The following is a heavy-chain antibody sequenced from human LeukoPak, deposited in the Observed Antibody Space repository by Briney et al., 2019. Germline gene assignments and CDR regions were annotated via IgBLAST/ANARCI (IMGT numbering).Heavy chain of an antibody. CDR1: GGSISGSDYY. V-gene: IGHV4-39*01. Sequence: SETLSLTCTVSGGSISGSDYYWTWIRQPPGKGLEWIASIYYSGSTYYNPSLKSRVTISKDTSKNQFSLKLNSVTAADTAVYYCARGNWNYNWFDPWGQGTLVTVSS. J-gene: IGHJ5*02. D-gene: IGHD1-7*01. CDR3: ARGNWNYNWFDP. CDR2: IYYSGST.